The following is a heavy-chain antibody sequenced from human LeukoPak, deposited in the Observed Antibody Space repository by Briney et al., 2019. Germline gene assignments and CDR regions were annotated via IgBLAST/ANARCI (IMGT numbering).Heavy chain of an antibody. Sequence: PGGSLRLSCAASGFTFSSYAMSWVRQAPGKGLEWVSAISGSGGSTYYADSVKGRFTISRDNSKNTPYLQMNSLRAEDTAVYYCAKGTWIQLWLRSYYFDYWGQGTLVTVSS. CDR3: AKGTWIQLWLRSYYFDY. V-gene: IGHV3-23*01. J-gene: IGHJ4*02. CDR2: ISGSGGST. CDR1: GFTFSSYA. D-gene: IGHD5-18*01.